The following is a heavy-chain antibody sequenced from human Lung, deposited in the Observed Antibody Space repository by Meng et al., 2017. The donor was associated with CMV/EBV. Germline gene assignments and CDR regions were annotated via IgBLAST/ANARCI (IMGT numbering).Heavy chain of an antibody. D-gene: IGHD2-15*01. J-gene: IGHJ6*02. V-gene: IGHV3-21*01. CDR2: ISSSSSYI. Sequence: GESLKISCAASGFTFSSYSMNWVRQAPGKGLEWVSSISSSSSYIYYADSVKGRSTISRDNAKNSLYLQMNSLRAEDTAVYYCARDPEVVVAATRVYYGMDVWGQGTTVTVSS. CDR3: ARDPEVVVAATRVYYGMDV. CDR1: GFTFSSYS.